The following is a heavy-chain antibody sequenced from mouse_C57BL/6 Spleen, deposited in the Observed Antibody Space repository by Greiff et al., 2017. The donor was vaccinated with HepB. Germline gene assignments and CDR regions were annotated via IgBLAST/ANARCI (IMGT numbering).Heavy chain of an antibody. D-gene: IGHD2-3*01. Sequence: QVQLKQPGAELVMPGASVKLSCKASGYTFTSYWMHWVKQRPGQGLEWIGEIDPSDSYTNYNQKFKGKSTLTVDKSSSTAYMQLSSLTSEDSAVYYCARVYDGYYVPYFDYWGQGTTLTVSS. V-gene: IGHV1-69*01. CDR3: ARVYDGYYVPYFDY. J-gene: IGHJ2*01. CDR2: IDPSDSYT. CDR1: GYTFTSYW.